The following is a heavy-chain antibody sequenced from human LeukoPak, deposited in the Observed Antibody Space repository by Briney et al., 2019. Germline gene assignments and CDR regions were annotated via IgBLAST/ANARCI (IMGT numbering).Heavy chain of an antibody. D-gene: IGHD2-15*01. CDR1: GFTFSSYA. Sequence: GGSLRLSCTASGFTFSSYAMHWVRQAPGKGLEWVAVISYDGSNKHYADSVKGRFTISRDNSKNTLYLQMNSLRAEDTAVYYCARGGTYYYYYMDVWGKGTTVTVSS. V-gene: IGHV3-30*04. CDR3: ARGGTYYYYYMDV. CDR2: ISYDGSNK. J-gene: IGHJ6*03.